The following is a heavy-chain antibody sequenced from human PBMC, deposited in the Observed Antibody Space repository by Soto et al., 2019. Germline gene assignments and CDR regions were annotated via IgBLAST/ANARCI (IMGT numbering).Heavy chain of an antibody. V-gene: IGHV1-69*01. CDR2: IIPPFGTA. Sequence: QVQLVQSGAEVTQPGSSVKVSCKTSGGTFSTYAIYWVRQAPGQGLGWMGAIIPPFGTADYAQKFQGRVTITAEESTSTAYMELSSLRSEHTAVYYCARPKGSYSSGYYYFDYWGQGTLVTVSS. CDR1: GGTFSTYA. CDR3: ARPKGSYSSGYYYFDY. D-gene: IGHD6-19*01. J-gene: IGHJ4*02.